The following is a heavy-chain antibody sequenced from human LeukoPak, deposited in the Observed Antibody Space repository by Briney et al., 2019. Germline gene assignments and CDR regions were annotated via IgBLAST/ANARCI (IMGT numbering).Heavy chain of an antibody. Sequence: GGSLRLSCAASGFTVSSNYMSWVRQAPGKGLEWVSVIYSGGSTYYADSVKGRFTISRAEDTAVYYCARGAPIGHYSGRDRDAFDIWGQGTMVAVSS. CDR3: AFDI. V-gene: IGHV3-66*01. CDR1: GFTVSSNY. D-gene: IGHD1-26*01. J-gene: IGHJ3*02. CDR2: IYSGGST.